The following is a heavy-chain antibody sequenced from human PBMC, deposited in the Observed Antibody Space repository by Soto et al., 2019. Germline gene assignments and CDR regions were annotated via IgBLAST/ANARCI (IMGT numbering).Heavy chain of an antibody. CDR1: GYTFSSYG. CDR3: ARSPQHYYDSSGTTDY. D-gene: IGHD3-22*01. V-gene: IGHV1-18*01. Sequence: ASVKVSCKASGYTFSSYGISWVRQAPGQGREWMGWTSAYNGNTNYAQKFQGRVTMTTDTSTSRAFLEPRSLRSDDTAVYYCARSPQHYYDSSGTTDYWGQGTLVTVS. J-gene: IGHJ4*02. CDR2: TSAYNGNT.